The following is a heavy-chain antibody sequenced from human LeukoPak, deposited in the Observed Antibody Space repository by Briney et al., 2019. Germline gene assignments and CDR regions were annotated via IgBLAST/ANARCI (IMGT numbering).Heavy chain of an antibody. CDR3: ARSTDARLLWFGELLSYYFDY. CDR2: INPNSGGT. CDR1: GYTFTGYY. D-gene: IGHD3-10*01. J-gene: IGHJ4*02. V-gene: IGHV1-2*02. Sequence: ASVKVSCKASGYTFTGYYMHWVRQAPGQGLEWTGWINPNSGGTNYAQKFQGRVTMTRDTSISTAYMELSRLRSDDTAVYYCARSTDARLLWFGELLSYYFDYWGQGTLVTVSS.